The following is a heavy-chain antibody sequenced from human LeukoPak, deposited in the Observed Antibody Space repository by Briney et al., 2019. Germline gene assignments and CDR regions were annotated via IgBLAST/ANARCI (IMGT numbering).Heavy chain of an antibody. J-gene: IGHJ3*02. CDR2: INHSGST. V-gene: IGHV4-34*01. CDR3: ARAAGLYSSGLSAFDI. Sequence: SETLSLTCAVYGGSFSGYCWSWIRQPPGKGLEWIGEINHSGSTNYNPSLKSRVTISVDTSKNQFSLKLSSVTAADTAVYYCARAAGLYSSGLSAFDIWGQGTMVTVSS. D-gene: IGHD6-25*01. CDR1: GGSFSGYC.